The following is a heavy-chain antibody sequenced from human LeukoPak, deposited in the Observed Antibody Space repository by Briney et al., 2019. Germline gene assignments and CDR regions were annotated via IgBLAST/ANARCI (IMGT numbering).Heavy chain of an antibody. CDR3: ARGLAAAGYY. CDR1: GFTFSSYS. V-gene: IGHV3-21*01. J-gene: IGHJ4*02. D-gene: IGHD6-13*01. CDR2: ISSSSSYM. Sequence: GGSLRLSCAASGFTFSSYSMNWVRQAPGKGLEWVSSISSSSSYMYYADSVKGRFTISRDNAKNSLYLQMNSLRAEDTAVYYCARGLAAAGYYWGQGTLVTVSS.